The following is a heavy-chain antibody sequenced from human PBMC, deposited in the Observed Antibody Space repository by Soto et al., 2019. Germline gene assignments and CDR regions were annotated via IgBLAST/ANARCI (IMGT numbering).Heavy chain of an antibody. V-gene: IGHV1-69*06. D-gene: IGHD2-21*02. J-gene: IGHJ5*02. CDR3: ARTLPSGDRHREYWFDP. CDR2: VIPIFGTS. CDR1: GGTFSTYA. Sequence: QVQLVQSGAEVKKPGSSVKVSCKASGGTFSTYAINWVRQAPGQGLQGMGGVIPIFGTSNYAQRFQGRVTITADKSTITADMALRSLRSEDTAVYYCARTLPSGDRHREYWFDPWGQGTLVTVSS.